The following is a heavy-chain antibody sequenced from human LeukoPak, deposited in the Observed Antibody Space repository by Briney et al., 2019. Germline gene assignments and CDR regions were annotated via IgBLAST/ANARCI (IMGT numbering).Heavy chain of an antibody. CDR1: GFTFSDYA. Sequence: GGSLRLSCAASGFTFSDYAFHWVRQAPGKGLEWVSAISGSGGSTYYADSVKGRFTISRENSKNTLYLQMNSLRAEDTAVYYCAKLLRGTVVPYYDYWGQGTLVTVSS. J-gene: IGHJ4*02. CDR3: AKLLRGTVVPYYDY. V-gene: IGHV3-23*01. CDR2: ISGSGGST. D-gene: IGHD3-10*01.